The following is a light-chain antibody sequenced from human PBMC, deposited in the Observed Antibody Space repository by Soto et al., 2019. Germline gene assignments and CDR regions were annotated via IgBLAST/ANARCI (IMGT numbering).Light chain of an antibody. CDR1: QSVSSY. V-gene: IGKV3-11*01. CDR3: QQRSNWPG. J-gene: IGKJ1*01. Sequence: EIVLTQSPGTLSLSPLEIATLSFRASQSVSSYLAWYQQKPGQAPRLLIYDASNRATGIPARFSGSGSGTDFTLTISSLETEDFAVYYCQQRSNWPGFGQGTKVDIK. CDR2: DAS.